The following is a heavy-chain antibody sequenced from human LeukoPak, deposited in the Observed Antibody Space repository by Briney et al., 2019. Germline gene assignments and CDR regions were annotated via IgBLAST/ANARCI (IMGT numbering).Heavy chain of an antibody. CDR1: GGSISSYY. V-gene: IGHV4-59*01. Sequence: PSETLSLTCTVSGGSISSYYWSWIRQPPGKGLEWIGHIYYSGSTNYNPSLKSRVTISVDTSKNQFSLKLSSVTAADTAVYYCARGGTLVVVVPAAIEYWGQGTLVTVSS. CDR3: ARGGTLVVVVPAAIEY. CDR2: IYYSGST. D-gene: IGHD2-2*01. J-gene: IGHJ4*02.